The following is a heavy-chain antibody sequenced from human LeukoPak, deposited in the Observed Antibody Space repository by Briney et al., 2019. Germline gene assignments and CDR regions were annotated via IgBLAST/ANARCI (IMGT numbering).Heavy chain of an antibody. Sequence: GGSLRLSCAASGFTFSSYAMHWVRQAPGKGLEWVAVISYDGSNKYYADSVKGRFTISRDNSKNTLYLQMNSLRAEDTAVYYCAKEGIEYYDFWNGLDPNYYYYYMDVWGKGTTVTVSS. CDR1: GFTFSSYA. V-gene: IGHV3-30-3*01. J-gene: IGHJ6*03. CDR2: ISYDGSNK. CDR3: AKEGIEYYDFWNGLDPNYYYYYMDV. D-gene: IGHD3-3*01.